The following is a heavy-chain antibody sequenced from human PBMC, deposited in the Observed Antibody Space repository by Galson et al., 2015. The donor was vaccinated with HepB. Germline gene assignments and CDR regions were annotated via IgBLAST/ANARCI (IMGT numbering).Heavy chain of an antibody. J-gene: IGHJ4*02. CDR1: GFTFSDYY. Sequence: SLRLSCAASGFTFSDYYMTWIRQAPGKGLEWVSYISISGTNTKYADSAKGRFIISRDDAKNSLYLQMNSLRVDDTAVYYCAKDMNLEGYGTEFDQWGQGTLVTVSS. D-gene: IGHD4-17*01. CDR2: ISISGTNT. V-gene: IGHV3-11*06. CDR3: AKDMNLEGYGTEFDQ.